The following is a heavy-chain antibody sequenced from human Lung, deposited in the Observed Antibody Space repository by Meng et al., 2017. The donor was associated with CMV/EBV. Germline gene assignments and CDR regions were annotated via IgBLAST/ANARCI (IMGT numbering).Heavy chain of an antibody. CDR3: ARDLGYYDSSGSNWFDP. V-gene: IGHV4-39*07. CDR1: ISRSSCC. Sequence: ISRSSCCWGWVRQRPGKGLEWIGSIYYSGSTYYSPSLKNRVTISVDTSKNQFSLKLSSVTAADTAVYYCARDLGYYDSSGSNWFDPWGQGTLVTVSS. J-gene: IGHJ5*02. CDR2: IYYSGST. D-gene: IGHD3-22*01.